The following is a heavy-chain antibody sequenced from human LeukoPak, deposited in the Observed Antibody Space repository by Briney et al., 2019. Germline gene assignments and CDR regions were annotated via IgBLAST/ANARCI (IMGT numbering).Heavy chain of an antibody. CDR1: GFTFDNYA. J-gene: IGHJ4*02. V-gene: IGHV3-9*01. CDR3: AKVRGTYSSGYFFDY. CDR2: ISWNSGYI. D-gene: IGHD6-19*01. Sequence: GGSQRLSCAASGFTFDNYALHWVRQAPGKGLEWLSIISWNSGYIGYADSVKGRFTISRDNAKKSLDLQMNSLRAEDTAFYYCAKVRGTYSSGYFFDYWGQGTLVTVSS.